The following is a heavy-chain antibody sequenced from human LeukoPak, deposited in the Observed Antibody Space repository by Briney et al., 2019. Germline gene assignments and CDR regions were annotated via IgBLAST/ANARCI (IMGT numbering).Heavy chain of an antibody. CDR1: GGTFSSYA. CDR2: IIPIFGTA. D-gene: IGHD6-13*01. CDR3: AREGAAANYFDY. J-gene: IGHJ4*02. V-gene: IGHV1-69*13. Sequence: SVKVSCKASGGTFSSYAISWVRQAPGQGLEWMGGIIPIFGTADYAQKFQGRVTITADESTSTAYMELSSLRSEDTAVYYCAREGAAANYFDYWGQGALVTVSS.